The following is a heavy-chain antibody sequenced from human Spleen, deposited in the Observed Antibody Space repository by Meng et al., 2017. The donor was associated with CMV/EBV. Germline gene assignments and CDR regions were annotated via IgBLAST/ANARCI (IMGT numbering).Heavy chain of an antibody. V-gene: IGHV1-69*12. J-gene: IGHJ4*02. CDR3: ARDPSDSGYDY. D-gene: IGHD5-12*01. CDR1: GGTFSSYA. Sequence: QVQLVQSGAEVKKPGSSGKASCKASGGTFSSYAISWVRQAPGQGLEWMGGIIPIFGTANYAQKFQGRVTITADESTSTAYMELSSLRSEDTAVYYCARDPSDSGYDYWGQRTLVTVSS. CDR2: IIPIFGTA.